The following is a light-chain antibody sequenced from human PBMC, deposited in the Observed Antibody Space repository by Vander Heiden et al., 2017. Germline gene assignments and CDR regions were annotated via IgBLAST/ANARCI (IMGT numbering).Light chain of an antibody. CDR3: QQSYSTPRT. CDR1: QTISSY. J-gene: IGKJ1*01. V-gene: IGKV1-39*01. Sequence: DIQMTQSPSSLSASVGDRVTITCRASQTISSYLNRYQQKPGKAPKLLIYTASRLQSEVPSRFSGSGFGTDFTLTISSLQPEDFATYYCQQSYSTPRTFGQGTKVEI. CDR2: TAS.